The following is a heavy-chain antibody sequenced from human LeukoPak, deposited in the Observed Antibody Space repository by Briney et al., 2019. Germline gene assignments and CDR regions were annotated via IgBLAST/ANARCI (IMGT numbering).Heavy chain of an antibody. CDR3: ANRRLPVGATTFDY. CDR1: GFTFIRYT. J-gene: IGHJ4*02. Sequence: GGSLRLSCAASGFTFIRYTMSWFRQAPGKGLEWVSGISDSGGSTYHADSVKGRFTISRDNSKNTLYLQMNSLRAEDTAVYYCANRRLPVGATTFDYWGQGTLVTVSS. CDR2: ISDSGGST. V-gene: IGHV3-23*01. D-gene: IGHD1-26*01.